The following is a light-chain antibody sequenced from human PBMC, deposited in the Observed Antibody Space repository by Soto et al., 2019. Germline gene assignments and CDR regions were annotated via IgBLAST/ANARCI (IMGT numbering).Light chain of an antibody. V-gene: IGLV1-47*01. CDR3: AAWDGSLTGYV. CDR2: GSD. Sequence: QSVLAQPPSASGTPGQRVSISCSGSSSNIGRDAVCWYQQLPGTAPKLLIYGSDQRPSGAPDRFSGSKSGTSASLAISGLRADDEADYYCAAWDGSLTGYVFGTGTKLTVL. J-gene: IGLJ1*01. CDR1: SSNIGRDA.